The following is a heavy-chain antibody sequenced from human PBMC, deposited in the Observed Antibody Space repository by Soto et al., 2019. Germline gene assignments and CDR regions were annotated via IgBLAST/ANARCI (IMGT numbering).Heavy chain of an antibody. CDR2: ISAYNGNR. Sequence: QVQLVQSGAEVKKPGASVKVSCKASGYSFTSYGISWVRQAPGQGLEWMGWISAYNGNRKYAQKFQGRVTMTTDTSTSTGDMELRSLRSDDTAGYYCARDLGGFPDYWGQGTLVTVSS. CDR1: GYSFTSYG. J-gene: IGHJ4*02. CDR3: ARDLGGFPDY. D-gene: IGHD5-12*01. V-gene: IGHV1-18*01.